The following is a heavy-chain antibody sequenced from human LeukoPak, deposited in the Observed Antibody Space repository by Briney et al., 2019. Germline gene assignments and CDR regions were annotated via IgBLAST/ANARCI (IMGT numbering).Heavy chain of an antibody. D-gene: IGHD3-3*01. CDR3: ARGLRFLEWRVAPKHKTYYFDF. Sequence: GGSLRLSCAASGFTFSSYWMSWVRQAPGKGLEWVANTKQDGSEKYYVDSVKGRFTISRDNAKNSLYLQMNSLRAEDTAVYYCARGLRFLEWRVAPKHKTYYFDFRGQGTLVTVSS. V-gene: IGHV3-7*03. CDR1: GFTFSSYW. CDR2: TKQDGSEK. J-gene: IGHJ4*02.